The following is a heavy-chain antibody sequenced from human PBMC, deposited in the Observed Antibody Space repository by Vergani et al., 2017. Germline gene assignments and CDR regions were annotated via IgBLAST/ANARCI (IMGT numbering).Heavy chain of an antibody. CDR2: IYHSGST. V-gene: IGHV4-4*02. CDR1: GGSISSSNW. D-gene: IGHD2-15*01. CDR3: ARDVGYCSGGSCYSHYFDY. J-gene: IGHJ4*02. Sequence: QVQLQQWGAGLLKPSETLSLTCAVYGGSISSSNWWSWVRQPPGKGLEWIGEIYHSGSTNYNPSLKSRVTISVDKSKNQFSLKLSSVTAADTAVYYCARDVGYCSGGSCYSHYFDYWGQGTLVTVSS.